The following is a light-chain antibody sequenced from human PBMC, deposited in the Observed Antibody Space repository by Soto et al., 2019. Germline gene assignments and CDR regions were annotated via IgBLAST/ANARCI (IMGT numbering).Light chain of an antibody. CDR2: GAS. Sequence: EIVMTQSPATLSVSPGERATLSCRASQSVSSNLVWYQQKPGQAPRLLIYGASTRATGIPARFSGSGSGTEFTITISSLQSEDFAVYYCQQYNNWPPYTFGQGTKLEIK. CDR3: QQYNNWPPYT. V-gene: IGKV3D-15*01. CDR1: QSVSSN. J-gene: IGKJ2*01.